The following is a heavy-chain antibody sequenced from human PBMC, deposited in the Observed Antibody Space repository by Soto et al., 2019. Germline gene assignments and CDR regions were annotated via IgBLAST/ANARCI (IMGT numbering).Heavy chain of an antibody. CDR1: GGSISRSTYY. CDR3: ARHLYGSCSGGNCYSDSWYLDY. Sequence: SETLSLTCTVSGGSISRSTYYWGWIRQPPGKGLEWIGSIYSSGSTYYNPSLKSRVTISVDTSKNQFSLRLSSVTAADTAVYYCARHLYGSCSGGNCYSDSWYLDYWGLGTLVTVSS. J-gene: IGHJ4*02. CDR2: IYSSGST. V-gene: IGHV4-39*01. D-gene: IGHD2-15*01.